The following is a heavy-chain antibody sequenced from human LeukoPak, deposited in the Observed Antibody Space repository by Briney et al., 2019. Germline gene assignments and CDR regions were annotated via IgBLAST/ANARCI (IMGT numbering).Heavy chain of an antibody. D-gene: IGHD5-12*01. CDR1: GFTVSSNY. CDR3: ARSGGYEALGY. CDR2: IYSGGST. V-gene: IGHV3-66*01. J-gene: IGHJ4*02. Sequence: GGSLRLSCAASGFTVSSNYMSWVRQAPGKGQEWVSVIYSGGSTYYADSVKGRFTISRDNSKNTLYLQMNSLRAEDTAVYYCARSGGYEALGYWGQGTLVTVSS.